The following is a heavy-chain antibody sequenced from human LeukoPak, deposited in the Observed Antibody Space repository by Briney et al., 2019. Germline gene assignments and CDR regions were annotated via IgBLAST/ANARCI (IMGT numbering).Heavy chain of an antibody. D-gene: IGHD1-7*01. CDR3: ARGLYNWNYRYYYYYMDV. CDR1: GYTFTSYY. Sequence: ASVKVSCKASGYTFTSYYINWVRQATGQGLEWMGWMNPNSGNTGYAQKLQGRVTMTRNTSISTAYMELSSLRSEDTAVYYCARGLYNWNYRYYYYYMDVWGKGTTVTVSS. J-gene: IGHJ6*03. CDR2: MNPNSGNT. V-gene: IGHV1-8*01.